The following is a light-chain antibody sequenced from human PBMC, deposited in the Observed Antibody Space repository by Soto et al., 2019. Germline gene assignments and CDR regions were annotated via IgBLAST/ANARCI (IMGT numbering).Light chain of an antibody. Sequence: DIKMTQSPSSLSAYVGDRVTMTCRASQSIGTFLNWYRQRPGKAPEILIYSASILQTGVPARFSGSATETDFTLTISSLHLEDVGTYFCQQSYSTPHFTFGPGTTVNLK. CDR1: QSIGTF. CDR2: SAS. V-gene: IGKV1-39*01. CDR3: QQSYSTPHFT. J-gene: IGKJ3*01.